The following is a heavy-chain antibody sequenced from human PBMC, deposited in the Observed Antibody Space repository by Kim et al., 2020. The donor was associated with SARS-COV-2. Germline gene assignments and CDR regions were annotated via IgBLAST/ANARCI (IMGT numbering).Heavy chain of an antibody. CDR2: INPKTGDT. CDR1: GYTFTDYF. D-gene: IGHD7-27*01. J-gene: IGHJ3*02. CDR3: VCEKLSGDALDI. Sequence: ASVKVSCKASGYTFTDYFIHWVRQAPGQGLEWMGWINPKTGDTKFAQKFQDRVILTRDTYISTAYMELKRSDDTDLYYCVCEKLSGDALDIWCHGTLVTV. V-gene: IGHV1-2*02.